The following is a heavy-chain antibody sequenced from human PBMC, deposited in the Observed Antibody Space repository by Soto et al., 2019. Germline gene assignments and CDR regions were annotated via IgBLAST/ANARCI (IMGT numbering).Heavy chain of an antibody. CDR3: ARGLHSLFDY. V-gene: IGHV3-33*01. CDR1: GFTFSNYG. D-gene: IGHD2-21*01. Sequence: PGGSLRLSCAASGFTFSNYGMHWVHQAPGKGLEWVAVIWYDGNNKYYADSVKGRFTISRDNSNNTLYVQMTSLRAEDTAVYYCARGLHSLFDYWGQGTLATVSS. CDR2: IWYDGNNK. J-gene: IGHJ4*02.